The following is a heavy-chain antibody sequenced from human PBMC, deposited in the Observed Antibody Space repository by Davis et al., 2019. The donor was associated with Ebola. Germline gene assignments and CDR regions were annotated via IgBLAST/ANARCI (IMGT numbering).Heavy chain of an antibody. CDR1: GFTFSSYA. CDR3: ARASGSYYAPYFDY. V-gene: IGHV3-30-3*01. Sequence: GESLKISCAASGFTFSSYAMHWVRQAPGKGLEWVAVISYDGSNKYYADSVKGRFTISRDNSKNTLYLQMNSLRAEDTAVYYCARASGSYYAPYFDYWGQGTLVTVSS. J-gene: IGHJ4*02. CDR2: ISYDGSNK. D-gene: IGHD1-26*01.